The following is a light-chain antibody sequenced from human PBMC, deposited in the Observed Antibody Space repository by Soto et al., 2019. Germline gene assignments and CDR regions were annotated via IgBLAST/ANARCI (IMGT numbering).Light chain of an antibody. CDR1: SSDVGGYNL. V-gene: IGLV2-23*02. CDR2: EVS. CDR3: CSYAGSSTLVV. J-gene: IGLJ2*01. Sequence: QSALTQPASVSGSPGQSITISCTGTSSDVGGYNLVSWYQQHPGKAPKLMIYEVSKRPSGVSNRFSGSKSGNTASLTISGLQAEDEADYYCCSYAGSSTLVVFGGGTKVTVL.